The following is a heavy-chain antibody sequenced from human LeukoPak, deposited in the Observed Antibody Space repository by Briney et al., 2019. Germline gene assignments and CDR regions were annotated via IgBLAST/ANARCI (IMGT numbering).Heavy chain of an antibody. Sequence: PSETLSLTCAVSGGSISSGDYSWSWIRQPPGKGLEWIGYIHYSGSTYYNPSLTSRVTISIDTSKNQFSLRLSSVTAADTAVYYSAREGSRDFWSGPVYYFDYWGQGTLVTVSS. CDR3: AREGSRDFWSGPVYYFDY. V-gene: IGHV4-61*08. CDR2: IHYSGST. CDR1: GGSISSGDYS. J-gene: IGHJ4*02. D-gene: IGHD3-3*01.